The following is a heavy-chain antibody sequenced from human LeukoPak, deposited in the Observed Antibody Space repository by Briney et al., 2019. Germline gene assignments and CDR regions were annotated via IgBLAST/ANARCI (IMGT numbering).Heavy chain of an antibody. V-gene: IGHV4-39*01. Sequence: SETLSLTCTVSGGSISSSSYYWGWIRQPPGKGLEWLGSIYYSGSTYYNPSLKSRVTISVDTSKNQFSLKLSALTAADTAVYYWARRASRPERYFEYWGQGTLVTVSS. CDR3: ARRASRPERYFEY. D-gene: IGHD1-14*01. CDR2: IYYSGST. CDR1: GGSISSSSYY. J-gene: IGHJ4*02.